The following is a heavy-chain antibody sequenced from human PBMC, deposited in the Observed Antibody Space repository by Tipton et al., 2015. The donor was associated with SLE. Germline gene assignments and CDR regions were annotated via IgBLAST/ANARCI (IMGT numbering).Heavy chain of an antibody. V-gene: IGHV4-34*01. J-gene: IGHJ6*03. CDR1: GGSFSGYY. CDR2: INHSGST. Sequence: TLSLTCAVYGGSFSGYYWSWIRQPPGKGLEWIGEINHSGSTNYNPSLKSRVTISVDTSKNQFSLKLSSVTAAVTAVYYCARDHYYYMDVWGKGTTVTVSS. CDR3: ARDHYYYMDV.